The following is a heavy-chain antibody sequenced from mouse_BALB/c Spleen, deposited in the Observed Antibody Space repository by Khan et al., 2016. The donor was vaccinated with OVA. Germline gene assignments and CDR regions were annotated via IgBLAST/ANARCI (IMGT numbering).Heavy chain of an antibody. CDR3: ARAYYRYDGYYAMDY. J-gene: IGHJ4*01. CDR1: GFSLSRYN. CDR2: IWGGGGT. D-gene: IGHD2-14*01. V-gene: IGHV2-6-4*01. Sequence: QMQLEESGPGLVAPSQSLSITCTVSGFSLSRYNIHWVRQPPGKGLEWLGMIWGGGGTDYNSTLKSRLSIRKDNSQSQVLLKMNSLQTDDTAMYYCARAYYRYDGYYAMDYWGQGTSVTGSS.